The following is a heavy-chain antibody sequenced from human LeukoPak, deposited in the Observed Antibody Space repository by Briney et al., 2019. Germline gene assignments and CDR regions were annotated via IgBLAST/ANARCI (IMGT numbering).Heavy chain of an antibody. V-gene: IGHV3-7*04. CDR2: IKHDGSEK. CDR3: ARGYQYFHH. D-gene: IGHD1-14*01. Sequence: PGASVRLSCAASGFIFSNFWMTWVRQAPGKGLEWVANIKHDGSEKYNVDSVRGRFTISRDNGKNSVNLQMNSLRGEDTAVYYCARGYQYFHHWGQGTLVTVSS. CDR1: GFIFSNFW. J-gene: IGHJ1*01.